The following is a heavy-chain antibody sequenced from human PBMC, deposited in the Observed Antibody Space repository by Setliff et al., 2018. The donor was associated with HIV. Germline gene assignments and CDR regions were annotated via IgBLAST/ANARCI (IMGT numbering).Heavy chain of an antibody. CDR1: GLRFSHAW. CDR2: INSKTDGGTT. Sequence: LRLSCAASGLRFSHAWMSWVRQAQGKGLEWVGRINSKTDGGTTDYDTPVKGRFTISRDDLKNTLYLQMNSLETEDTAMYYCATEAECSSSSGPGTIEYRGQGTVVTVSS. CDR3: ATEAECSSSSGPGTIEY. D-gene: IGHD2-2*01. V-gene: IGHV3-15*01. J-gene: IGHJ4*02.